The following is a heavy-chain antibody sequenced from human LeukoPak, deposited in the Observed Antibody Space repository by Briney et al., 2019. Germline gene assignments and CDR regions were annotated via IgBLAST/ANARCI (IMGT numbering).Heavy chain of an antibody. CDR1: GGSISSYY. CDR3: ARARGDYYDSSGYYSAFDY. J-gene: IGHJ4*02. D-gene: IGHD3-22*01. Sequence: PSETLTLTCTVSGGSISSYYWSWIRQPPGKGLEWIGYIYYSGSTNYNPSLKSRVTISVDTSKNQFSLKLSSVTAADTAAYYCARARGDYYDSSGYYSAFDYWGQGTLVTVSS. CDR2: IYYSGST. V-gene: IGHV4-59*01.